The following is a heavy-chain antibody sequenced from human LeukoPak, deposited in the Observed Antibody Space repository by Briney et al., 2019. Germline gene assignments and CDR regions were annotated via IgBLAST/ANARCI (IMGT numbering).Heavy chain of an antibody. J-gene: IGHJ4*02. CDR2: ITHSGST. Sequence: SETLSLTCAVYGGSFSNYYWSWIRQSPGKGLEWIGEITHSGSTNYNPSLKSRVTISVDTSKNQFSLKLSSVTAADTAVYYCARNSCPSGSCYDNRGYFDYWGQGTLVTVSS. CDR1: GGSFSNYY. CDR3: ARNSCPSGSCYDNRGYFDY. V-gene: IGHV4-34*01. D-gene: IGHD2-15*01.